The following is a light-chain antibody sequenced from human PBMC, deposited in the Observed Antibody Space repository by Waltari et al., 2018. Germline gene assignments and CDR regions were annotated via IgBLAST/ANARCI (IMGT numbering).Light chain of an antibody. Sequence: IQLTQSPPYLSASVGDRITITCQASQDISNYLNCYQQKPGKAPKLLISDASNLETGVPSRFSGSQSATYFTLTISNLQPEDIATYYCQRYDNLPVFAFGPGTKVNIK. CDR1: QDISNY. J-gene: IGKJ3*01. CDR3: QRYDNLPVFA. V-gene: IGKV1-33*01. CDR2: DAS.